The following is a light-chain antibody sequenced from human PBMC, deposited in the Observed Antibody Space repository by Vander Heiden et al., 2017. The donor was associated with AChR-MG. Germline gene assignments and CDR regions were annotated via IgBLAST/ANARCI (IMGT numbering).Light chain of an antibody. CDR1: QDITTY. J-gene: IGKJ2*03. CDR2: DAS. CDR3: QQENNLPLS. V-gene: IGKV1-33*01. Sequence: DVLMTQSPSSLSASVGDRVSITCQASQDITTYLNWYQQKPGKAPKVLIYDASNLETGVPPRFSGSGFGTDFTLTISSLQPEDTATYFCQQENNLPLSFGQGTKLEIK.